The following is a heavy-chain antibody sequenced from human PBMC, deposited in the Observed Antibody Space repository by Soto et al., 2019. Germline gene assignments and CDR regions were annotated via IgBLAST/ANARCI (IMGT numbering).Heavy chain of an antibody. V-gene: IGHV1-46*01. CDR2: INPASGST. Sequence: QVQLVQSGAEVKKPGASVKLSCMTSGYTFTHYYIHWVRQAPGQGLEWLAIINPASGSTNYAQDFQGNVTLTMDTSTTTVYMELSGLRAEDTAIFYCARDLAAGDHWGQGTLVTVSS. CDR3: ARDLAAGDH. CDR1: GYTFTHYY. J-gene: IGHJ4*02. D-gene: IGHD6-13*01.